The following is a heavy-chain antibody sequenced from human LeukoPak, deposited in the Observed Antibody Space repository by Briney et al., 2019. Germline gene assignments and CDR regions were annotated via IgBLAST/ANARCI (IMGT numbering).Heavy chain of an antibody. CDR3: ARAQYSSGWSFDY. J-gene: IGHJ4*02. V-gene: IGHV1-2*04. CDR1: GYTFTAYY. D-gene: IGHD6-19*01. Sequence: GASVKVSCKASGYTFTAYYMHWVRQAPGQGLEWMGWINPNSGGTNYAQKFEGWGTMTREKSISTAYMELSRLRSDDTAVYYCARAQYSSGWSFDYWGQGTLVTVSS. CDR2: INPNSGGT.